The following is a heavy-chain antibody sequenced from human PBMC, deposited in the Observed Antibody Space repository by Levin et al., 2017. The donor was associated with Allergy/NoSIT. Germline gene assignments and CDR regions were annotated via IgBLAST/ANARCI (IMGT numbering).Heavy chain of an antibody. CDR2: INPSGGST. D-gene: IGHD2-15*01. Sequence: ASVKVSCKASGYTFTSYYMHWVRQAPGQGLEWMGMINPSGGSTVYAQKFQGRVTMTRDTSTSTVYMELSSLRSEDTAVYYCARDGYCSGGGCERGGFDRWGQGTMVTVSS. CDR3: ARDGYCSGGGCERGGFDR. CDR1: GYTFTSYY. V-gene: IGHV1-46*01. J-gene: IGHJ3*02.